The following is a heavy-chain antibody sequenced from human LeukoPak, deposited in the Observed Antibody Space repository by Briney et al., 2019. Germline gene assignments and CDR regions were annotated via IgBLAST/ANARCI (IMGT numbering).Heavy chain of an antibody. CDR2: ITSSSSYI. J-gene: IGHJ4*02. V-gene: IGHV3-21*01. CDR3: ARSYSSSRGTFDY. D-gene: IGHD6-6*01. Sequence: SGGSLGLSCAASGFTFSSYGMNWVRQAPGKVLEWVSSITSSSSYIYYADSVKGRFTISRDNAKNSLYLQMNSLRAEDTAVYYCARSYSSSRGTFDYWGQGTLVTVSS. CDR1: GFTFSSYG.